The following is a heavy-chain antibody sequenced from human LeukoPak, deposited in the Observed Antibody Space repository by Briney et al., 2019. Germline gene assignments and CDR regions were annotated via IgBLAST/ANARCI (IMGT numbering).Heavy chain of an antibody. CDR3: ARVSVGATCFDY. CDR2: IYYSGST. V-gene: IGHV4-30-4*08. Sequence: SETLSLTCTVSGGSISSGDYYWSWIRQPPGKGLEWIGYIYYSGSTYYNQSLKSRVTISVDTSKNQFSLKLSSVTAADTAVYYCARVSVGATCFDYWGQGTLVTVSS. J-gene: IGHJ4*02. CDR1: GGSISSGDYY. D-gene: IGHD1-26*01.